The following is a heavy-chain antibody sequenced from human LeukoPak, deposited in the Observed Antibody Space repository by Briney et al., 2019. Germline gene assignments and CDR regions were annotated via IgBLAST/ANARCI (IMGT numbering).Heavy chain of an antibody. Sequence: SETLSLTCTVSGGSISSHYWTWIRQPPGKGLEWIGYIYYRGGTNYNPSLQSRVTISVDKSKNQFSLKVSSVTAADTAVYYCAGDPRGYSGPPGMDYWGQGTLVTVSS. CDR3: AGDPRGYSGPPGMDY. V-gene: IGHV4-59*11. CDR2: IYYRGGT. CDR1: GGSISSHY. D-gene: IGHD5-12*01. J-gene: IGHJ4*02.